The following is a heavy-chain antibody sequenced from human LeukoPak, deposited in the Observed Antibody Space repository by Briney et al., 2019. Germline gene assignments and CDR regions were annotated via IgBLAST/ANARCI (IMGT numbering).Heavy chain of an antibody. CDR2: IKEDGSEE. J-gene: IGHJ3*02. V-gene: IGHV3-7*01. Sequence: GGSLRLSCAASGFTFSTNWMSWVRQAPGKGLEWVANIKEDGSEEYYVDSVKGRFTISRDNANNSQYLQMNSLRAEDTAVYYCARAPYVWGTYRQGAFDIWGQGTMVTVSS. CDR3: ARAPYVWGTYRQGAFDI. D-gene: IGHD3-16*02. CDR1: GFTFSTNW.